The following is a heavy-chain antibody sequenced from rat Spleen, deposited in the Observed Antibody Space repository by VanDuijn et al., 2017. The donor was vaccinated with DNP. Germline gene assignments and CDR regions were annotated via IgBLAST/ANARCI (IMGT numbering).Heavy chain of an antibody. V-gene: IGHV5-22*01. Sequence: EVQLVESGGGLVQPGRSLKLSCAASGFTFSDYYMAWVRQTPKTGLDWVASIDYEGSGTHYGDSVRGRFTISRDNAKSTLYLQMNRLRSEDTATYYCARQSAIYYYGYVPTFFDYWGQGVMVAVSS. J-gene: IGHJ2*01. CDR3: ARQSAIYYYGYVPTFFDY. D-gene: IGHD1-12*01. CDR1: GFTFSDYY. CDR2: IDYEGSGT.